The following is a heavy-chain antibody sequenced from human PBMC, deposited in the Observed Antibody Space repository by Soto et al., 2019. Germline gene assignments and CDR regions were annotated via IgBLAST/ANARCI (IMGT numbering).Heavy chain of an antibody. D-gene: IGHD3-9*01. J-gene: IGHJ5*02. CDR1: GYDFASYW. CDR3: ARQGWKLTKKNPFDI. CDR2: IYPGDSDA. Sequence: GESLKLSCKGSGYDFASYWIGWVRQMPGKRLEYMAIIYPGDSDAKYIPSFQGHVSISADKSANSTALQWRSLRASDSAMYFCARQGWKLTKKNPFDIWGQGPLVTVS. V-gene: IGHV5-51*01.